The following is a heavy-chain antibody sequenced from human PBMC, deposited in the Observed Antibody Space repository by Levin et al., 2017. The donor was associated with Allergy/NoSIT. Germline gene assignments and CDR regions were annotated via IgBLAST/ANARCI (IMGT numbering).Heavy chain of an antibody. D-gene: IGHD1-7*01. J-gene: IGHJ5*02. CDR3: ARDGDRYNWNSGWFDP. V-gene: IGHV3-33*01. CDR2: IWYDGSNK. Sequence: GGSLRLSCAASGFTFSSYGMHWVRQAPGKGLEWVAVIWYDGSNKYYADSVKGRFTISRDNSKNTLYLQMNSLRAEDTAVYYCARDGDRYNWNSGWFDPWGQGTLVTVSS. CDR1: GFTFSSYG.